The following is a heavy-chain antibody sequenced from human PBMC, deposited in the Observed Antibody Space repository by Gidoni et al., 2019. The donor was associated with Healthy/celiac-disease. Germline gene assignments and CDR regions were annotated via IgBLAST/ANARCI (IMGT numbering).Heavy chain of an antibody. V-gene: IGHV3-53*04. D-gene: IGHD3-10*01. CDR3: AREGSDMVRDAFDI. CDR2: IYSGGST. CDR1: GFTVSSTH. J-gene: IGHJ3*02. Sequence: EVQLVESGGGLVQPGGSLRLACAAAGFTVSSTHMSWVRQAPGKGLEWVSVIYSGGSTYYADSVKGRFTISRHNSKNTLYLQMNSLRAEDTAVYYCAREGSDMVRDAFDIWGQGTMVTVSS.